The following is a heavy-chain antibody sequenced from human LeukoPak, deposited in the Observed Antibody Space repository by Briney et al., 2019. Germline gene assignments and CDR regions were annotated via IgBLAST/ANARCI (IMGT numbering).Heavy chain of an antibody. Sequence: GGSLRLSCAASGFTFDDYAMHWVRQAPGKGLVWVSRINSDGSSTSYADSVKGRFTISRDNAKNTLYLQMNSLRAEDTAVYYCARDHLSSGSSPDYYYYYYMDVWGKGTTVTISS. D-gene: IGHD6-19*01. V-gene: IGHV3-74*01. J-gene: IGHJ6*03. CDR2: INSDGSST. CDR1: GFTFDDYA. CDR3: ARDHLSSGSSPDYYYYYYMDV.